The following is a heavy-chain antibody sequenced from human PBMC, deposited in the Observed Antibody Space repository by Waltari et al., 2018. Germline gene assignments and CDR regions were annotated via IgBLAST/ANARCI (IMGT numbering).Heavy chain of an antibody. V-gene: IGHV3-33*01. CDR2: IWYDGSNK. J-gene: IGHJ6*02. D-gene: IGHD2-15*01. CDR1: GFTFSSYG. Sequence: QVQLVESGGGVVQPGRSLRLSCAASGFTFSSYGMHWVRQAPGKGLELVAVIWYDGSNKYYADSVKGRFNISRDNSKNALYLKMNSRRAEDTAVYYCARDRARRGSLVAAMVADYYYGMDVWGQGTTVTVSS. CDR3: ARDRARRGSLVAAMVADYYYGMDV.